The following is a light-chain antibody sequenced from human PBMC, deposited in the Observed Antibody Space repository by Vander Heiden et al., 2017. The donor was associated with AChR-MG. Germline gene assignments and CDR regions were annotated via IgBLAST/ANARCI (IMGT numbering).Light chain of an antibody. V-gene: IGKV3-11*01. CDR3: QQRSNWPPGAT. CDR1: QSVSSY. Sequence: EIVLTQSPATLSLSPGERPTLSCRASQSVSSYLAWYQQKPGQAPRLLIYDASNRATGIPARFSGSGSGTDFTLTISSLEPEDFAVYYCQQRSNWPPGATFGPGTKVDIK. CDR2: DAS. J-gene: IGKJ3*01.